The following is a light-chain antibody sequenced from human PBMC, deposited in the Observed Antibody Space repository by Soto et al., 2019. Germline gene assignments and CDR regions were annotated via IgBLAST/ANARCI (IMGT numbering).Light chain of an antibody. CDR3: QQCNNWPQWT. V-gene: IGKV3-11*01. CDR2: DAS. Sequence: EIVLTQSPATLSLSPGERATLSCWASQSVSSYLAWYQHKPGQAPRLLIYDASNRATGIPPRFSGSGSGTDFTLTISSLEPEDFAVYYCQQCNNWPQWTFGQGTKVDIK. CDR1: QSVSSY. J-gene: IGKJ1*01.